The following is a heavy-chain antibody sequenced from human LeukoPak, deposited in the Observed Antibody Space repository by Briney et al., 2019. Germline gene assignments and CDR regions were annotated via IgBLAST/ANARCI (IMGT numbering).Heavy chain of an antibody. D-gene: IGHD3-10*01. Sequence: GSLRLSCAASGFTFSSYSMNWVRQAPGKGLEWVSVIYSGGSTYYADSVKGRFTISRDNSKNTLYLQMNSLRAEDTAVYYCASYGSGSYYWSDAFDIWGQGTMVTVSS. J-gene: IGHJ3*02. CDR3: ASYGSGSYYWSDAFDI. V-gene: IGHV3-53*01. CDR1: GFTFSSYS. CDR2: IYSGGST.